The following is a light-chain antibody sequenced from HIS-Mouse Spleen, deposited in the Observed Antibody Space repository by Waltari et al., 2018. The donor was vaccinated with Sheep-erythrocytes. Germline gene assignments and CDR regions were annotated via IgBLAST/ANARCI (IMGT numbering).Light chain of an antibody. CDR2: EVS. V-gene: IGLV2-8*01. CDR3: SSYAGSNNWV. CDR1: SSYVGGYNY. Sequence: QSALTQPPSASGSPGQSGTISCTGTSSYVGGYNYVSWYQQHPGKAPKLMIYEVSKRPSGVPDRFSGSKSGNTASLTVSGLQAEDEADYYCSSYAGSNNWVFGGGTKLTVL. J-gene: IGLJ3*02.